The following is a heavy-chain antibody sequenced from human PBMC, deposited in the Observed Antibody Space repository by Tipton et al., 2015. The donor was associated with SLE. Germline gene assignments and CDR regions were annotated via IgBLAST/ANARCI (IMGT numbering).Heavy chain of an antibody. V-gene: IGHV1-8*02. CDR1: GYTFTGYY. D-gene: IGHD2-21*02. Sequence: QVQLVQSGAEVKKPGASVKGSCKASGYTFTGYYMHWGRQAPGQGLEWMGWMNPNSGSTGYAQKFQGRVTMTRNTSISTAYMELSSLRSEDTAVYYCARGRATEGAYGIWGQGTMVTVSS. J-gene: IGHJ3*02. CDR3: ARGRATEGAYGI. CDR2: MNPNSGST.